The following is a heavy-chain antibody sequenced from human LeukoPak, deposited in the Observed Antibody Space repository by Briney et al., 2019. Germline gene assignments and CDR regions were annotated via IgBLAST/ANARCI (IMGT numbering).Heavy chain of an antibody. D-gene: IGHD2-21*02. Sequence: PSQTLFLTCTVSGGSISSGGYYWSWIRQHPGKGLEWIGYIYYSGSAYYNPSLKSRVTISVDTSKNQFSLKLSSVTAADTAVYYCARGWAPQRSSYCGGDCYPTEYNWFDPWGQGTLVTVSS. CDR2: IYYSGSA. V-gene: IGHV4-31*03. CDR3: ARGWAPQRSSYCGGDCYPTEYNWFDP. CDR1: GGSISSGGYY. J-gene: IGHJ5*02.